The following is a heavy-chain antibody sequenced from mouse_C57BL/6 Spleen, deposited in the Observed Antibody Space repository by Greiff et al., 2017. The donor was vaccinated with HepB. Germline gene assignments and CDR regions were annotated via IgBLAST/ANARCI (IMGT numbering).Heavy chain of an antibody. J-gene: IGHJ2*01. CDR1: GYAFTNYL. V-gene: IGHV1-54*01. D-gene: IGHD1-1*01. CDR2: INPGSGGT. CDR3: ARCDTTVVADY. Sequence: QVQLQQSGAELVRPGTSVKVSCKASGYAFTNYLIEWVKQRPVQGLEWIGVINPGSGGTNYNEKFKGKATLTADKSSSTAYMQLSSLTSEDSAVYFCARCDTTVVADYWGQGTTLTVSS.